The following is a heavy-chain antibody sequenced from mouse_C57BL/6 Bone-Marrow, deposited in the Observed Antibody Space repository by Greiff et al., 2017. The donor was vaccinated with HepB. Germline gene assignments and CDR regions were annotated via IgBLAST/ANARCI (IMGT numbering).Heavy chain of an antibody. CDR3: ARYSNPWYFDV. CDR2: IHYDGSST. D-gene: IGHD2-5*01. J-gene: IGHJ1*03. Sequence: EVQLQESEGGLVQPGRSMKLSCTASGFTFSDYYMAWVRQVPETGLEWVANIHYDGSSTYSLDSLKSRFIISRDNAKNILYLQRSRLKAEDTATYDCARYSNPWYFDVWGTGTTVTVSS. V-gene: IGHV5-16*01. CDR1: GFTFSDYY.